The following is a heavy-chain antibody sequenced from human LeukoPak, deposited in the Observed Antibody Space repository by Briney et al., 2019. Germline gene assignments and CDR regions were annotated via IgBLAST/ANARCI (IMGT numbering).Heavy chain of an antibody. J-gene: IGHJ5*02. CDR2: MNPNSGNT. Sequence: ASVKVSCKASGYTFTSYDINWVRQATGQGLEWMGWMNPNSGNTGYAQKFQGRVTITRNTSISTAYMELSSLRSEDTAVYYCARDKGSGSSNSYNWFDPWGQGTLVTVSS. CDR3: ARDKGSGSSNSYNWFDP. V-gene: IGHV1-8*03. D-gene: IGHD1-26*01. CDR1: GYTFTSYD.